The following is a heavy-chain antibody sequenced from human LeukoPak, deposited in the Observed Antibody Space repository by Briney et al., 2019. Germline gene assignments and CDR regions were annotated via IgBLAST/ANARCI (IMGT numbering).Heavy chain of an antibody. CDR1: GGSISSGGYY. V-gene: IGHV4-31*03. CDR3: ARDLHGDYSDY. J-gene: IGHJ4*02. Sequence: KTSETLSLTCTVSGGSISSGGYYWSWIRQHPGKGLEWIGYIYYSGSTYYNPSLKSRVTISVDTSKNQFSLKLSSVTAADTAVYYCARDLHGDYSDYWGQGTLVTVSS. D-gene: IGHD4-17*01. CDR2: IYYSGST.